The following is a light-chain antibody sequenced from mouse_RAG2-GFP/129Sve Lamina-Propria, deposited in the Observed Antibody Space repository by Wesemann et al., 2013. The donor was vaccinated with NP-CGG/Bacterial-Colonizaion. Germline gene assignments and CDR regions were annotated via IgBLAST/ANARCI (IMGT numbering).Light chain of an antibody. CDR2: AAT. CDR1: ENIYSN. CDR3: QHFWGTPWT. V-gene: IGKV12-46*01. Sequence: DIQMTQSPASLSVSVGETVTITCRASENIYSNLAWYQQKQGKSPQLLVYAATNLADRCAHQGSVAVDQAHSIPSRSTACSLEDFGSYYCQHFWGTPWTFGGGTKLEIK. J-gene: IGKJ1*01.